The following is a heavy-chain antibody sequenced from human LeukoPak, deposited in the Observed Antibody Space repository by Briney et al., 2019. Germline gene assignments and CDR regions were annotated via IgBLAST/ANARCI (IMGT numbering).Heavy chain of an antibody. CDR2: IRSSGSPI. J-gene: IGHJ6*02. Sequence: GGSLRLSCAASGFTFSSYEMNWVRQAPGKGLEWVSSIRSSGSPIYYADSVKGRFTISRDNTKNSLYLQMNSLRAEDTAVYYCARDLSYCTITSCSYYYYGMDVWGQGTTVTVSS. CDR1: GFTFSSYE. CDR3: ARDLSYCTITSCSYYYYGMDV. V-gene: IGHV3-48*03. D-gene: IGHD2-2*01.